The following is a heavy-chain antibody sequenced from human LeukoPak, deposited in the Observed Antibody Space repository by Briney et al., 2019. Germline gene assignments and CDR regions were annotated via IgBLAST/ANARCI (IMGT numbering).Heavy chain of an antibody. V-gene: IGHV3-48*04. CDR2: ISSSGSGSTK. Sequence: PGGSLRLSCAASEFTFGSYWMTWVRQAPGKGLEWVSYISSSGSGSTKYYADSVRGRFSISRDNAKNSLFLQMNSLRAEDTAVYYCVRDRTGYYRWFDPWGQGTLVTVSS. D-gene: IGHD3/OR15-3a*01. CDR3: VRDRTGYYRWFDP. CDR1: EFTFGSYW. J-gene: IGHJ5*02.